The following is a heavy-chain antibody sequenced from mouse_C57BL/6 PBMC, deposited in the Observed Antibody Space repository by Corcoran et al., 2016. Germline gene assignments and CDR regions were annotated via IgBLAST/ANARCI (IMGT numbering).Heavy chain of an antibody. J-gene: IGHJ4*01. Sequence: QIQLVQSGPELKKPGETVKISCKASGYTFTTYGMSWVKQAPGKGLKWMGWINTYSGVPTYADDFKGRFAFSFETSASTAYLQINNLKNEDTATYVCARSAGSSYDAMDYWGQGTSVTVSS. CDR2: INTYSGVP. CDR3: ARSAGSSYDAMDY. V-gene: IGHV9-3*01. D-gene: IGHD1-1*01. CDR1: GYTFTTYG.